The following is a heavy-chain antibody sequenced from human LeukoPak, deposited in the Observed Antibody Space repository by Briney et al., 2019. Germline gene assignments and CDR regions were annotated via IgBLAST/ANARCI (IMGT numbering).Heavy chain of an antibody. CDR3: AREGGTGTTNY. V-gene: IGHV3-64*01. CDR2: ISSNGGST. J-gene: IGHJ4*02. D-gene: IGHD1-1*01. Sequence: PGGSLRLSCAASGFTFSNYAIYWVRQAPGKGLEYVSAISSNGGSTYHANSVKGRFTISRDNSKNTLYLQMGSLRAEDMAVYYCAREGGTGTTNYWGQGTLVTVSS. CDR1: GFTFSNYA.